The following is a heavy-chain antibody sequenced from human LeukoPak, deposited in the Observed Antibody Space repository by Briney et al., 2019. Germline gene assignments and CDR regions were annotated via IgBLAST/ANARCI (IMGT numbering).Heavy chain of an antibody. J-gene: IGHJ1*01. CDR2: FSGSGGST. V-gene: IGHV3-23*01. Sequence: PGGSLRLSCAASGFIFSNYAMSWVRQAPGKGLQWVSAFSGSGGSTYYADSVKGRFTISRDNSRNTLYLQMNSLRAEDTAVYYCAKDDAWGRYKDWGQGTLVTVSS. D-gene: IGHD3-16*01. CDR3: AKDDAWGRYKD. CDR1: GFIFSNYA.